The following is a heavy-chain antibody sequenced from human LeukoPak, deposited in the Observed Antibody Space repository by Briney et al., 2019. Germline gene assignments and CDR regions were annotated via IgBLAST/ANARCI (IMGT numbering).Heavy chain of an antibody. J-gene: IGHJ4*02. D-gene: IGHD2-2*01. CDR3: ARGGGEYQPLYYFDY. V-gene: IGHV1-46*01. CDR1: GYTFTSYY. Sequence: ASVKVSCKASGYTFTSYYMHWVRQAPGQGLEWMGIINPSGGSTSYAQKFQGRVTMTRDTSTSTVYMELSSLRPEDTAVYYCARGGGEYQPLYYFDYWGQGTLVTVSS. CDR2: INPSGGST.